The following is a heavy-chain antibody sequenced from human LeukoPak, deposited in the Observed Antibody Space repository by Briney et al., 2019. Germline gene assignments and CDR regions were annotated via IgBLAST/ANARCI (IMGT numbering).Heavy chain of an antibody. CDR3: APTTVADNWFDP. Sequence: ASVKVSCKASGCTFTGYYMHWVRQAPGQGLEWMGWINPNSGGTNYAQKFQGRVTMTRDTSISTAYMELSRLRSDDTAVYYCAPTTVADNWFDPWGQGTLVTVSS. CDR1: GCTFTGYY. J-gene: IGHJ5*02. V-gene: IGHV1-2*02. CDR2: INPNSGGT. D-gene: IGHD6-19*01.